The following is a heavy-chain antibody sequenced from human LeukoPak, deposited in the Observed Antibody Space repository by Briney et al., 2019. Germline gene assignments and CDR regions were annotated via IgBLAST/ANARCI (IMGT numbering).Heavy chain of an antibody. CDR3: ARAPLYCSSTSCYLGRIYYYYYMDV. Sequence: ASVKVSCKASGYTFTSYYMHWVRQAPGQGLEWMGIINPSGGSTSYAQKFQGRVTMTRNTSISTAYMELSSLRSEDTAVYYCARAPLYCSSTSCYLGRIYYYYYMDVWGKGTTVTVSS. J-gene: IGHJ6*03. V-gene: IGHV1-46*01. D-gene: IGHD2-2*01. CDR2: INPSGGST. CDR1: GYTFTSYY.